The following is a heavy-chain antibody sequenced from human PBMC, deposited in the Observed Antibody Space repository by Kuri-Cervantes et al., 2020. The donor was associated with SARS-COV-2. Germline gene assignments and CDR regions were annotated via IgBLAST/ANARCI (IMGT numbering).Heavy chain of an antibody. CDR2: TSYDGSTK. V-gene: IGHV3-30-3*01. D-gene: IGHD2-2*01. Sequence: GESLKISCAASGFTFNNYAMHWVRQTPGEGLEWVAITSYDGSTKYYADSVKGRFTISRDNSKNTLYLQMNNLRGEGTAVYYCAKDWGYCSSTSCYDNWFDPWGQGTLVTVSS. J-gene: IGHJ5*02. CDR3: AKDWGYCSSTSCYDNWFDP. CDR1: GFTFNNYA.